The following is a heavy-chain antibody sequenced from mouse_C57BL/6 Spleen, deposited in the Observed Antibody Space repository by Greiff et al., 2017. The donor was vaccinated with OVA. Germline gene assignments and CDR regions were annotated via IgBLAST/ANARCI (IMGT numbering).Heavy chain of an antibody. J-gene: IGHJ4*01. CDR2: ISSGSSTI. D-gene: IGHD4-1*01. CDR1: GFTFSDYG. Sequence: EVQGVESGGGLVKPGGSLKLSCAASGFTFSDYGMHWVRQAPEKGLEWVAYISSGSSTIYYADTVKGRFTISRDNAKNTLFLQMTSLRSEDTAMYYCATTGKGYAMDYWGQGTSVTVSS. V-gene: IGHV5-17*01. CDR3: ATTGKGYAMDY.